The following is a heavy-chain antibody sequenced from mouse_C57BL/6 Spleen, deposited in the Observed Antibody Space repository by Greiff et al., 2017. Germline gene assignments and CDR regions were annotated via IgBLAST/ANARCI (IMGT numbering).Heavy chain of an antibody. D-gene: IGHD1-1*02. CDR3: ALWYAMDY. Sequence: EVQLVESGAELVKPGASVKLSCTASGFNIKDYYMHWVKQRTEQGLEWIGRIDPEDGETKYAPQFQGKATITADTSSNTAYLQLSSLTSEDTAVYYCALWYAMDYWGQGTSVTVSS. J-gene: IGHJ4*01. V-gene: IGHV14-2*01. CDR1: GFNIKDYY. CDR2: IDPEDGET.